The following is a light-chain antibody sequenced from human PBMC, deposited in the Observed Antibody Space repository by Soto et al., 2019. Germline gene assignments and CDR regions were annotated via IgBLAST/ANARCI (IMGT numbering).Light chain of an antibody. Sequence: AIRMTQSPSSFSASTGDRVTITCRASQGISSYLAWYQQKPGKAPKLLIYAASTLQSGVPSRFSGSGSGTEFTLTISSLQPEDFGTYYCLQHTSYPWTFGQGTKVDIK. CDR3: LQHTSYPWT. V-gene: IGKV1-8*01. CDR2: AAS. J-gene: IGKJ1*01. CDR1: QGISSY.